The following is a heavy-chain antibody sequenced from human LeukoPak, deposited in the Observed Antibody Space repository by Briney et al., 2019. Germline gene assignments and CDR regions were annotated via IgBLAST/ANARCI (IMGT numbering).Heavy chain of an antibody. CDR2: IDSSSTYI. Sequence: GGSLRLSCAASGFTFSTYSMNWVRQAPGKGLEWVSSIDSSSTYIYYADSLKGRFTISRDNAKNSLFLQVNSLRAEDTAVYYCARGLQRITDWYFDLWGRGTLVTVSP. D-gene: IGHD1-14*01. V-gene: IGHV3-21*01. CDR3: ARGLQRITDWYFDL. J-gene: IGHJ2*01. CDR1: GFTFSTYS.